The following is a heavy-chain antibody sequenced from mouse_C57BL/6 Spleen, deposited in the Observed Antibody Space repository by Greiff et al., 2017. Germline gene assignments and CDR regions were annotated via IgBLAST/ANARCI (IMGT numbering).Heavy chain of an antibody. V-gene: IGHV1-69*01. CDR3: ARSPYDYDAY. Sequence: QVQLQQPGAELVMPGASVKLSCKASGYTFTSYWMHWVKQRPGKGLEWIGEIDPSDSYTNYNQKFKGKSTLTVDKSASAAYMQLSSLTSEDSAVYYCARSPYDYDAYWGQGTLVTVSA. J-gene: IGHJ3*01. CDR1: GYTFTSYW. CDR2: IDPSDSYT. D-gene: IGHD2-4*01.